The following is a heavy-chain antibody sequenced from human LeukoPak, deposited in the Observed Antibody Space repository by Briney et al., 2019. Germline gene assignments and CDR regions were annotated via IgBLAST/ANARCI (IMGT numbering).Heavy chain of an antibody. CDR2: FDPEDGET. CDR3: ATKIYNYHGMDV. V-gene: IGHV1-24*01. J-gene: IGHJ6*02. CDR1: GYTLTELS. Sequence: ASVKVSCKVSGYTLTELSMHWVRQAPGKGLEWMGGFDPEDGETIYAQKFQGRVTMTEDTSTDTAYMELSSLRSEDTAVYYCATKIYNYHGMDVWGQGTTVTVSS.